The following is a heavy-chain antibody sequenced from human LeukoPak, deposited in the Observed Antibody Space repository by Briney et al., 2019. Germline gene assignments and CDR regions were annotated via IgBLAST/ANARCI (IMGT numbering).Heavy chain of an antibody. Sequence: SETLSLTCTVSGGSISSYYWSWIRQPPGKGLEWIGYTYYSGSTNYNPSLKSRVTISVDTSKNQFSLKLSSVTAADTAVYYCARGGGRDWFDPWGQGTLVTVSS. CDR1: GGSISSYY. J-gene: IGHJ5*02. D-gene: IGHD2-15*01. CDR2: TYYSGST. V-gene: IGHV4-59*01. CDR3: ARGGGRDWFDP.